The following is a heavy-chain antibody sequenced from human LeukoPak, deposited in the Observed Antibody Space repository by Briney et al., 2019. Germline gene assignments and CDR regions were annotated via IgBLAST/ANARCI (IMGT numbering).Heavy chain of an antibody. D-gene: IGHD2-8*01. CDR3: ARIGVVVMVDNWFDP. CDR2: VYASGST. V-gene: IGHV4-61*02. Sequence: KSSETLSLTCTVSGGSISSGNYCWRWIRQPAGKGLEWIGRVYASGSTNYNPSLKSRVTISVATSKNQFSLKLTSVTAADTAVYYCARIGVVVMVDNWFDPWGQGTQVTVSS. J-gene: IGHJ5*02. CDR1: GGSISSGNYC.